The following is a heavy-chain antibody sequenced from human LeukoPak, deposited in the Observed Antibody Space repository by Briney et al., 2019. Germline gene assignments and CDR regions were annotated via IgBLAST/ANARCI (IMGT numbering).Heavy chain of an antibody. V-gene: IGHV3-21*04. CDR1: GFTFSSYS. Sequence: GGSLRLSCAASGFTFSSYSMNWVRQAPGKGLEWVSSISSSSSYIYYADSVKGRFTISRDNSKNTLYLQMNSLRAEDTAVYYCAKVESSGPNWFDPWGQGTLVTVSS. CDR2: ISSSSSYI. D-gene: IGHD6-19*01. CDR3: AKVESSGPNWFDP. J-gene: IGHJ5*02.